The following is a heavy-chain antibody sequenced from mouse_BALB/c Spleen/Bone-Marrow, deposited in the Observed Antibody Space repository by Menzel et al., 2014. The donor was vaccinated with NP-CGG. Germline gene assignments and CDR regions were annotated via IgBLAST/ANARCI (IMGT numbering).Heavy chain of an antibody. V-gene: IGHV1-4*02. D-gene: IGHD2-10*01. CDR1: GYTFTSNT. J-gene: IGHJ2*01. CDR2: INPTGGYT. Sequence: HVQLKESAAELARPGASVKMSCKASGYTFTSNTIQWVKQRPGQGLEWIGYINPTGGYTDYNQKFKDKTTLTADKSSSTAYMQLSSLTSEDSAVYYCAREATYYSYFDYWGQGTILTVSS. CDR3: AREATYYSYFDY.